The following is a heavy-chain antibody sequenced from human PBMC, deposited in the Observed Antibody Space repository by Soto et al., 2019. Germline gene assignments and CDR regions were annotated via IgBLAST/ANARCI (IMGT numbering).Heavy chain of an antibody. V-gene: IGHV3-74*01. D-gene: IGHD6-6*01. J-gene: IGHJ6*02. CDR3: ARRKDSSSSYDDYGIDV. CDR2: ITSEGSST. Sequence: CGSLILSCAASGFTCSSYWMHWVRQAPGKGLVWVSRITSEGSSTSYADYVKGRFTISRDNAKNTLYLQMNSLRAEDTAVYYCARRKDSSSSYDDYGIDVWGQGTTVTVSS. CDR1: GFTCSSYW.